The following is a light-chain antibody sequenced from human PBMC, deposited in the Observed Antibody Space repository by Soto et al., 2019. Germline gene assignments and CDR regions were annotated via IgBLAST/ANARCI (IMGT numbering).Light chain of an antibody. CDR2: DVS. CDR3: SSYTSSSPSVV. J-gene: IGLJ2*01. V-gene: IGLV2-14*01. CDR1: SSDVGGYNY. Sequence: QSALTQHASVSGSPGQSITISCTGTSSDVGGYNYVSWYQQHPGKAPKLMIYDVSNRPSGVSNRFSGSKSGNTASLTISGLQAEDEADYYCSSYTSSSPSVVFGGGTKLTVL.